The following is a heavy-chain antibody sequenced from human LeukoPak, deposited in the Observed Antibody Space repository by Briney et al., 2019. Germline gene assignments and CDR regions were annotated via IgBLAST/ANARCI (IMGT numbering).Heavy chain of an antibody. CDR1: GGSLSGYS. CDR2: INHSGST. J-gene: IGHJ6*03. D-gene: IGHD1-1*01. CDR3: ARVSWFPGTSYYYMDV. V-gene: IGHV4-34*01. Sequence: SETLSLTCAVYGGSLSGYSWSWIRQPPGKGLEWIGEINHSGSTNYNPSLKSRVTISVDTSKNQFSLKLSSVTAADTAVYYCARVSWFPGTSYYYMDVWGKGTTVTVSS.